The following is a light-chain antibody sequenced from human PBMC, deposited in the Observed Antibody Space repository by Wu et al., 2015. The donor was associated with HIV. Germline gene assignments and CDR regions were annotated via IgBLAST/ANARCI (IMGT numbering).Light chain of an antibody. V-gene: IGKV1-8*01. CDR3: QQYYSYPPFT. J-gene: IGKJ3*01. CDR2: AAS. CDR1: QGISSY. Sequence: IRITQSPSSLSASTGDRVTITCRASQGISSYLAWYQQKPGKAPKLLIYAASTLQSGVPSRFSGSGSGTDFTLTISCLQSEDFATYYCQQYYSYPPFTFGPGTKVDIK.